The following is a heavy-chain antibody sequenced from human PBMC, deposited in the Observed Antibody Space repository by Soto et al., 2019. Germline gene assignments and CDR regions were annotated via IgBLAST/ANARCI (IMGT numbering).Heavy chain of an antibody. D-gene: IGHD3-22*01. J-gene: IGHJ5*02. CDR1: GGTFSSYA. CDR2: IIPILGTA. CDR3: ATLSITMIVVKEISFDP. Sequence: QVQLVQSGAEVKKPGSSVKVSCKASGGTFSSYAISWVRQAPGQGLEWMGGIIPILGTANYAQKFQGRVTITADESTSTAYMELSSLRSEDTAVYYCATLSITMIVVKEISFDPWGQGTLVTVSS. V-gene: IGHV1-69*01.